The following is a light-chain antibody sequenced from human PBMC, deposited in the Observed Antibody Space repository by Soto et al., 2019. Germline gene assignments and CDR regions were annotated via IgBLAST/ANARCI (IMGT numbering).Light chain of an antibody. Sequence: DVVMTQSPLSLPVTLGQPASISCRSSQSLVSSDGNTYLNWFQQRPGQSPRRLIYKVSNRDSGVPDRFSGSGSGTDFTLKISRVEADDVVVYYCMQGTHWPPYTFGQGTKLEIK. V-gene: IGKV2-30*01. CDR1: QSLVSSDGNTY. CDR3: MQGTHWPPYT. J-gene: IGKJ2*01. CDR2: KVS.